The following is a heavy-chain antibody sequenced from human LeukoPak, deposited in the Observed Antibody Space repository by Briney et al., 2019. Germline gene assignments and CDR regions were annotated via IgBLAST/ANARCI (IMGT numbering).Heavy chain of an antibody. D-gene: IGHD3-10*01. J-gene: IGHJ5*02. CDR1: GGTFSSYA. Sequence: SVKVSCKASGGTFSSYAISWVRQAPGQGLGWMGGIIPIFGTANYAQKFQGRVTITADKSTSTAYMELSSLRSEDTAIYYCAREDYYGSGSFSNWFDPWGQGTLVTVSS. CDR3: AREDYYGSGSFSNWFDP. V-gene: IGHV1-69*06. CDR2: IIPIFGTA.